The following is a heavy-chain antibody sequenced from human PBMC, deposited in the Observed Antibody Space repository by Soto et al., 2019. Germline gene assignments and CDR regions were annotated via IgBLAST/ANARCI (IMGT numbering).Heavy chain of an antibody. CDR2: IYDSGST. CDR3: ARVLSFSPKYCSGGSCYSKTFDY. D-gene: IGHD2-15*01. V-gene: IGHV4-59*01. J-gene: IGHJ4*02. Sequence: QVQLQESGPGLVKPSETLSLTCTVSGGSISSYYWSWIRQPPGKGLEWLGYIYDSGSTTYNPSLKSRVTISVDTSKNQVSLKLSSVTAADTAVYYCARVLSFSPKYCSGGSCYSKTFDYWGQGTLVTVSS. CDR1: GGSISSYY.